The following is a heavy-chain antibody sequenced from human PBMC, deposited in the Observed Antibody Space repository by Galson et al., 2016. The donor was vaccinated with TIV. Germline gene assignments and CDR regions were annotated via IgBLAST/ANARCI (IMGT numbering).Heavy chain of an antibody. CDR3: ARAQPASSLSGYSRGAFDI. D-gene: IGHD3-9*01. J-gene: IGHJ3*02. V-gene: IGHV4-30-4*01. CDR2: IYYSGTT. Sequence: TLSLTCTVSGDSISSGDFYWSWIRQPPGKGLEWIGYIYYSGTTYYNPSLKSRLIMSVDVSKNQFSLKLTSVTAADTAVYYCARAQPASSLSGYSRGAFDIWGQGTTVTVSS. CDR1: GDSISSGDFY.